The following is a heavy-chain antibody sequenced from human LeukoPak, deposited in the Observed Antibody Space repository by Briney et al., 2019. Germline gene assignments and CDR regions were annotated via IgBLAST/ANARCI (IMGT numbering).Heavy chain of an antibody. CDR1: GGSISSYY. CDR2: IYTSGST. V-gene: IGHV4-4*09. D-gene: IGHD5-18*01. CDR3: ARHVHGYGPDYYYYYMDV. Sequence: SETLSLTCTVSGGSISSYYWSWIRQPPGKRLEWIGRIYTSGSTNYNPSLKRRVTISVDTSKNQFSLKLSSVTAADTAVYYCARHVHGYGPDYYYYYMDVWGKGTTVTVCS. J-gene: IGHJ6*03.